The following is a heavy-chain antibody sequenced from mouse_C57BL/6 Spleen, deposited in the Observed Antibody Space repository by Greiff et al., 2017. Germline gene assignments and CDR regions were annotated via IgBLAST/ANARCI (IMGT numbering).Heavy chain of an antibody. CDR1: GYTFTDYN. Sequence: EVQLQQSGPELVKPGASVKIPCKASGYTFTDYNMDWVKQSHGKSLEWIGDINPNNGGTIYNQKFKGKATLTVDQSSSTAYMHLSSLTSEDSAVYYCAREGYYSNPFAYWGQGTLVTVSA. D-gene: IGHD2-5*01. CDR3: AREGYYSNPFAY. V-gene: IGHV1-18*01. J-gene: IGHJ3*01. CDR2: INPNNGGT.